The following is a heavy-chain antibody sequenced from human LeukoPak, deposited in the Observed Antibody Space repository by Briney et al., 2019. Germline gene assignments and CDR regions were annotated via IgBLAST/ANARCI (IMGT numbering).Heavy chain of an antibody. Sequence: PGGSLRLSCAASGFTFSSYWMSWVRQAPGKGLEWVANIKQDGSEKYYVDSVKGRFTISRDNAKNSLYLQMNSLRAEDTAVYYCARDLGMFRGVPPFDYWGQGTLVTVSS. V-gene: IGHV3-7*01. CDR3: ARDLGMFRGVPPFDY. CDR1: GFTFSSYW. D-gene: IGHD3-10*01. J-gene: IGHJ4*02. CDR2: IKQDGSEK.